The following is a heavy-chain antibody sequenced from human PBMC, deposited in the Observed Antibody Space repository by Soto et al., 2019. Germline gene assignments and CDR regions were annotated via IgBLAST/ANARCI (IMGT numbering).Heavy chain of an antibody. D-gene: IGHD6-13*01. J-gene: IGHJ4*02. CDR3: ARDSLAAAGTQDY. CDR1: GYTFTSYA. V-gene: IGHV1-3*01. CDR2: INAGNGNT. Sequence: GASVKVSCKASGYTFTSYAMHWVRQAPGQRLEWMGWINAGNGNTKYSQKFQGRVTITRDTSASTAYMELSSLRSEDTAVYYCARDSLAAAGTQDYWGQGTLVTVSS.